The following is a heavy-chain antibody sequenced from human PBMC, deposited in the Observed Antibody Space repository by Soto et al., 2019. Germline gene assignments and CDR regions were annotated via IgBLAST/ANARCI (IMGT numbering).Heavy chain of an antibody. Sequence: SETLSLTCTVSGGSSSSYYWSWIRQPPGKGLEWIGYIYYSGSTNYNPSLKSRVTISVDTSKNQFSLKLSSVTAADTAIYYCASLNFDILTGYYAFDLWGQGTMVTVSS. CDR3: ASLNFDILTGYYAFDL. D-gene: IGHD3-9*01. V-gene: IGHV4-59*08. J-gene: IGHJ3*01. CDR1: GGSSSSYY. CDR2: IYYSGST.